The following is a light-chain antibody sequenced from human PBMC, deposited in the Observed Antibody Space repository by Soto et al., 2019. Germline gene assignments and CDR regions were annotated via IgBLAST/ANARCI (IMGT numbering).Light chain of an antibody. J-gene: IGKJ4*01. V-gene: IGKV3-20*01. Sequence: EIVLTQSPGTLSLSPGERATLSCRASQSVSSSYLAWYQQKPGQAPRLPIYGASTRATGIPDRFSGSGSGTDFTLTISRLEPEDFAVYYCQQYGNSPPITFGGGTKVDI. CDR3: QQYGNSPPIT. CDR1: QSVSSSY. CDR2: GAS.